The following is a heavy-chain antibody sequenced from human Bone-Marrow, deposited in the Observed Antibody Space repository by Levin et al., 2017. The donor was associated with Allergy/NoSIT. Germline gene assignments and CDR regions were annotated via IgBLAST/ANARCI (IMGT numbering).Heavy chain of an antibody. J-gene: IGHJ1*01. D-gene: IGHD6-25*01. CDR2: ISFDGNNK. Sequence: GGSLRLSCAASGFTFNNYAMHWVRQAPGKGLEWVAVISFDGNNKNYADSVKGRFTISRDNSKNTLYMDMDSLRHEDMALYYCARDEAPLDSAAGWPGYFQHWGQGTLVTVSS. CDR3: ARDEAPLDSAAGWPGYFQH. CDR1: GFTFNNYA. V-gene: IGHV3-30-3*01.